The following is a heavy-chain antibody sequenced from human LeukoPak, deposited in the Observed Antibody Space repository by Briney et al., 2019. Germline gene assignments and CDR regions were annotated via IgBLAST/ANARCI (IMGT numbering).Heavy chain of an antibody. CDR3: ARARNGTLKY. J-gene: IGHJ4*02. D-gene: IGHD1-26*01. Sequence: GGSLRLSCAASGFTFSHYAMHWVRQAPGKGLEWVAVISYDGSHQYSAGSVKGRLTISRDNSGHTLYLQMNSLRPEDTAVYYCARARNGTLKYWGQGTLVTVSS. CDR1: GFTFSHYA. CDR2: ISYDGSHQ. V-gene: IGHV3-30*01.